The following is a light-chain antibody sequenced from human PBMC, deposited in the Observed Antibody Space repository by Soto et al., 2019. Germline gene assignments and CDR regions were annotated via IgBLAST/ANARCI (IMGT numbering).Light chain of an antibody. CDR3: QSYDSSLEV. Sequence: QSVLTQPPSVSGAPGQRVTISCTGSSSNIGAGYDVHWYQQLPGTAPKLLIYGNSNRLSGVPDRFSGSKSGTSASLAITGLQAEDEADYYCQSYDSSLEVFGGGTKVTVL. J-gene: IGLJ2*01. V-gene: IGLV1-40*01. CDR1: SSNIGAGYD. CDR2: GNS.